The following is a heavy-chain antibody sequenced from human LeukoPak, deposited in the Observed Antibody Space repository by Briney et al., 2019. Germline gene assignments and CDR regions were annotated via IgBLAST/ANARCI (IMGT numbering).Heavy chain of an antibody. V-gene: IGHV4-34*01. CDR2: INHSGST. J-gene: IGHJ4*02. D-gene: IGHD5-18*01. CDR3: ARGGYSYGNFDY. CDR1: GGSFSGYY. Sequence: SETLSLTCAVYGGSFSGYYWSWIRQPPGKGLEWIGEINHSGSTNYNPSLKSRVTISVDTSKNQFFLKLSSVTAADTAVYYCARGGYSYGNFDYWGQGTLVTVSS.